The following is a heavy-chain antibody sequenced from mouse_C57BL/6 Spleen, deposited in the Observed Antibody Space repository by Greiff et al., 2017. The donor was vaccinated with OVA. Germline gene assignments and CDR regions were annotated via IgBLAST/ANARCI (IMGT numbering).Heavy chain of an antibody. CDR2: INPSTGGT. V-gene: IGHV1-42*01. CDR3: ARWLDY. Sequence: EVQLQQSGPELVKPGASVKISCKASGYSFTGYYMNWVKQSPEKSLEWIGEINPSTGGTTYNQKFKAKATLTVDKSSSTAYMQLKSLTSEDSAVYYCARWLDYWGQGTSVTVSS. J-gene: IGHJ4*01. CDR1: GYSFTGYY.